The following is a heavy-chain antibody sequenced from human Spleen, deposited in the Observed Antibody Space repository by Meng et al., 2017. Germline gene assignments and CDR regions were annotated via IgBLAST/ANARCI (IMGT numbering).Heavy chain of an antibody. D-gene: IGHD5-18*01. V-gene: IGHV3-30*01. J-gene: IGHJ5*02. Sequence: GGSLRLSCAASGFTFSSYDMHWVRQAPGKGLEWMGFISNDGRNKYYADSVKGRSTISRDNAKNTLYLQMNSLRAEDTAVYYCARESGGKQLWLNWFDPWGQGALVTVSS. CDR3: ARESGGKQLWLNWFDP. CDR2: ISNDGRNK. CDR1: GFTFSSYD.